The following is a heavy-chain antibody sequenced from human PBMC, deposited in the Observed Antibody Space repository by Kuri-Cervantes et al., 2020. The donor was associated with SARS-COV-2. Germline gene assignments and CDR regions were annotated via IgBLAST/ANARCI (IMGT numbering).Heavy chain of an antibody. J-gene: IGHJ6*03. CDR3: ARTFMGYYYYMDV. Sequence: GGSLRLSCAASGFTYSSYAMHWVRQAPGKGLEWVAVISYDGSNKYYADSVKGRFTISRDNSKNTLYLQMNSLRAEDTAVYYCARTFMGYYYYMDVWGKGTTVTVSS. CDR2: ISYDGSNK. V-gene: IGHV3-30-3*01. D-gene: IGHD3-3*02. CDR1: GFTYSSYA.